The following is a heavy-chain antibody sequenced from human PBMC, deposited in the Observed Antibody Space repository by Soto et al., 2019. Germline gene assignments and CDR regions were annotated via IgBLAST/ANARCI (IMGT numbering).Heavy chain of an antibody. CDR3: ARNGYYDFWSGYYTLDAFDI. Sequence: SETLSLTCTVSGGSISSGGYYWSWIRQHPGKGLERIGYIYYSGSTYYNPSLKSRVTISVDTSKNQFSLKLSSVTAADTAVYYCARNGYYDFWSGYYTLDAFDIWGQGTMVTVSS. J-gene: IGHJ3*02. V-gene: IGHV4-31*03. D-gene: IGHD3-3*01. CDR2: IYYSGST. CDR1: GGSISSGGYY.